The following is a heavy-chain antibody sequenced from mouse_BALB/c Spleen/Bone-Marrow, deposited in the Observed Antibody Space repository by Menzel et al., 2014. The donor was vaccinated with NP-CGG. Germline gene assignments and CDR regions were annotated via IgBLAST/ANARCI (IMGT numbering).Heavy chain of an antibody. CDR2: INPSNGRT. J-gene: IGHJ4*01. Sequence: VQRVESGAELVKPGASVKLSCMASGFTFTSYWIHWVKQRPGQGPEWIGEINPSNGRTNYNEKFKSKATLTEDKSSSTAYMQLSSLTSVDSAVYYCARDGNYRYAMDYWGQGTSVTVSS. CDR3: ARDGNYRYAMDY. CDR1: GFTFTSYW. D-gene: IGHD2-1*01. V-gene: IGHV1S81*02.